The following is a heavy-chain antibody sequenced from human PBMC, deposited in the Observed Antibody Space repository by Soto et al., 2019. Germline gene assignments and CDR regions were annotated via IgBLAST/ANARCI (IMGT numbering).Heavy chain of an antibody. D-gene: IGHD6-19*01. CDR2: ISGSGGST. CDR1: GFTFSSYA. Sequence: EVQLLESGGGLVQPGGSLRLSCAASGFTFSSYAMSWVRQAPGKGLEWVSSISGSGGSTYYADSVKGRFTISGDNSKKTLYLQMKSMRVADTAVYYCAKLVLGLAGWCVYWGQGPLVTVSS. V-gene: IGHV3-23*01. CDR3: AKLVLGLAGWCVY. J-gene: IGHJ4*02.